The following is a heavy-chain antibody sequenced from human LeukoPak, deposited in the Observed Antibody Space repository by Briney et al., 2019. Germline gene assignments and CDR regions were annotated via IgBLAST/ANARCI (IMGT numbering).Heavy chain of an antibody. V-gene: IGHV1-69*05. CDR3: ARDSLKTATPLDY. J-gene: IGHJ4*02. CDR1: GDTFRSYG. CDR2: IIPIFGTT. Sequence: SVKVSCKASGDTFRSYGINWVRQAPGQGLEWMGRIIPIFGTTNYAQKFQGRVTITTDESTSTAYMELSGLRSEDTAIYYCARDSLKTATPLDYWGQGTLVTVSS. D-gene: IGHD1-26*01.